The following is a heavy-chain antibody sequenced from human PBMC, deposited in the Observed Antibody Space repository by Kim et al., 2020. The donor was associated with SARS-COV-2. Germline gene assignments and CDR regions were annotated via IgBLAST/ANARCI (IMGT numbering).Heavy chain of an antibody. Sequence: GGSLRLSCAASGFTVSTYHMSWVRQAPGKGLEWVSVIFSPGATNYADSVKGRFTISRDNSKNTLYLQMNSQRAEDTAVYYCVRTGSSTTWADFDSWGQGTLVTVSS. CDR2: IFSPGAT. J-gene: IGHJ4*02. CDR3: VRTGSSTTWADFDS. D-gene: IGHD2-2*01. V-gene: IGHV3-66*01. CDR1: GFTVSTYH.